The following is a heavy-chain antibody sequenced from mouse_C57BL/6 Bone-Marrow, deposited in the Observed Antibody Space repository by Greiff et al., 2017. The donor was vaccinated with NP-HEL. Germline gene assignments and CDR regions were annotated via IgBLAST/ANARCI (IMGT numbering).Heavy chain of an antibody. CDR3: AREDVRYDYDHAMDY. J-gene: IGHJ4*01. Sequence: QVQLQQPGAELVMPGASVKLSCKASGYTFTSYWMHWVKQRPGQGLEWIGAIDPSDSYTNYNQKFKGKSTLTVDKSSSTAYLQLSSLTSEDSAVYYCAREDVRYDYDHAMDYWGQGTAVTVSS. V-gene: IGHV1-69*01. CDR2: IDPSDSYT. CDR1: GYTFTSYW. D-gene: IGHD2-4*01.